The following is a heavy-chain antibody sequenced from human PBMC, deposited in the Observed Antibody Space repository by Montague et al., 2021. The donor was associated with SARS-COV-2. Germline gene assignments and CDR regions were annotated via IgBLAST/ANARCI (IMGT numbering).Heavy chain of an antibody. J-gene: IGHJ3*02. Sequence: SLRLSCAASGFTISGFGMNWVRQAPGKGLEWVSYISSSSSSIKHADSVKGRFTISRDNAKDSLYLQMNSLRAEDTAVYYCARGPLVRATPAFDIWGQGTMITVSS. CDR1: GFTISGFG. CDR3: ARGPLVRATPAFDI. V-gene: IGHV3-48*03. CDR2: ISSSSSSI. D-gene: IGHD3-10*01.